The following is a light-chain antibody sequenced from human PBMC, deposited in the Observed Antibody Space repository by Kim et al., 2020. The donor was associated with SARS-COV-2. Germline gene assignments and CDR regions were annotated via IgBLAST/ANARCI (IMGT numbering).Light chain of an antibody. CDR2: DAS. CDR3: QHRSNWPIYT. Sequence: LSPGERATLSCRASQSVRSSLAWYQQRPGQAPRLLIHDASSRATGIPARFSGSGSGTDFTLTISSLEPEDFAVYYCQHRSNWPIYTFGQGTKLEI. CDR1: QSVRSS. J-gene: IGKJ2*01. V-gene: IGKV3-11*01.